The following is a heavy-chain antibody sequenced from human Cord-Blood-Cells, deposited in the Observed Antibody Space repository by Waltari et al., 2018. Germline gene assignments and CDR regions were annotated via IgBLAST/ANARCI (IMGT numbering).Heavy chain of an antibody. CDR2: IYYSGST. V-gene: IGHV4-59*08. CDR1: GGSISSYY. CDR3: ARSNNWFDP. Sequence: QVQLQESGPGLVKPSETLSLTCTVSGGSISSYYWSWIRQPPGKGLAWIGYIYYSGSTNSNPSLMSRVTISVDTSKNQFSLKLSSVTAADTAVYYCARSNNWFDPWGQGTLVTVSS. J-gene: IGHJ5*02.